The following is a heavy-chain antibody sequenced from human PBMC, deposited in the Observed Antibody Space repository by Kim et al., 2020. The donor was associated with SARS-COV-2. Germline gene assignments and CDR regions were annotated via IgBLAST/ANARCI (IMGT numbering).Heavy chain of an antibody. V-gene: IGHV1-69*13. CDR2: IIPIFGTA. J-gene: IGHJ4*02. Sequence: SVKVSCKASGGTFSWYAISWVRQAPGQGLEWMGGIIPIFGTANYAQKFQGRVTITVDESTSTAYMELSSLRSEDTAVYYCARDKLAGSGRGRGFDYWGQGTLVTGAS. D-gene: IGHD3-10*01. CDR3: ARDKLAGSGRGRGFDY. CDR1: GGTFSWYA.